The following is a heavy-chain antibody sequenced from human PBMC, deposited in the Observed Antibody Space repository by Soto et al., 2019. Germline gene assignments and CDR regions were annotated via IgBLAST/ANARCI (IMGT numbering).Heavy chain of an antibody. Sequence: ASVKVSCKASGGTFSSYTISWVRQAPGQGLEWMGRIIPILGIANYAQKFQGRVTITADKSTSTAYMELSSLRSEDTAVYYCARSVDIVATRYYYYYYGMDVWGQGTTVTVSS. J-gene: IGHJ6*02. V-gene: IGHV1-69*02. CDR1: GGTFSSYT. CDR2: IIPILGIA. CDR3: ARSVDIVATRYYYYYYGMDV. D-gene: IGHD5-12*01.